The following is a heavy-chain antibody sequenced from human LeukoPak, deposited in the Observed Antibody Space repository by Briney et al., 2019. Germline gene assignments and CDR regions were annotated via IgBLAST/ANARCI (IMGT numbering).Heavy chain of an antibody. CDR1: GGSISSSSYY. CDR3: AKVGYCDAGPCYFDS. Sequence: SETLSLTCTVSGGSISSSSYYWGWIRQPPGKGLEWIGSIYYSGSTYYNPSLKSRVTISVDRSKNQFSLELNSVTAADTAVYYCAKVGYCDAGPCYFDSWGQGTLVTVSS. J-gene: IGHJ4*02. D-gene: IGHD2-15*01. V-gene: IGHV4-39*07. CDR2: IYYSGST.